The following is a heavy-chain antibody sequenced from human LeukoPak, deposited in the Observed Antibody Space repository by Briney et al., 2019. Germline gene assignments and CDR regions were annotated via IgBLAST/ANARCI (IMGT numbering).Heavy chain of an antibody. V-gene: IGHV3-23*01. Sequence: GGTLRLSCAASGFTFSSHGMNWVRQAPGKGLEWVSGIGGTGGFITYYAESVKGRSTVSRDNSKNKLYLQMNSLRADDTAIYYCARDLGWLHYEDWGQGTLVTVSS. CDR2: IGGTGGFIT. J-gene: IGHJ4*02. D-gene: IGHD5-12*01. CDR3: ARDLGWLHYED. CDR1: GFTFSSHG.